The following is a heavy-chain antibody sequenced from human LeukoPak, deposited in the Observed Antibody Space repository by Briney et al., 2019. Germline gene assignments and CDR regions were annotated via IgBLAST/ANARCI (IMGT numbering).Heavy chain of an antibody. CDR3: ARSGVLKWFDP. V-gene: IGHV4-31*03. J-gene: IGHJ5*02. D-gene: IGHD2-8*01. Sequence: PSQTLSLTCTVSGGSISSGGYYWRWIRQHPGKGLEWIGYIYYSGSTYYNPSLKSRVTISVDTSKNQFSLKLSSVTAADTAVYYCARSGVLKWFDPWGQGTLVTVSS. CDR1: GGSISSGGYY. CDR2: IYYSGST.